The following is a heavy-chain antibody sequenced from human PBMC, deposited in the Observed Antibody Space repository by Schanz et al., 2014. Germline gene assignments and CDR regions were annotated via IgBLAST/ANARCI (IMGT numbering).Heavy chain of an antibody. D-gene: IGHD6-6*01. CDR3: AKGSMAARPLLPTDYYFYGTDI. Sequence: QVHLVESGGGVVRPGGSLRLSCAASRFTFNAYDMYWIRQAPGKGLEWVALISHDGSNKNSADSVKGRFTISRDNSKNTLYLQMNSLRGDDTAVYYCAKGSMAARPLLPTDYYFYGTDIWGQGTTVTVSS. J-gene: IGHJ6*02. V-gene: IGHV3-30*18. CDR2: ISHDGSNK. CDR1: RFTFNAYD.